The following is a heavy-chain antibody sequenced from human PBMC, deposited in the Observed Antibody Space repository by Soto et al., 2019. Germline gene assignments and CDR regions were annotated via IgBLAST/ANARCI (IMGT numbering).Heavy chain of an antibody. CDR3: ARQQKCSTV. Sequence: VGSWRLSCAASGFSFSEYEMNWVRQAPGKGLEWVSCISASGSAVYYGDSVKGRFTISRDNARNSLYLQMNSLRAEDTAVYYCARQQKCSTVWGQGTMVTVSS. D-gene: IGHD6-13*01. V-gene: IGHV3-48*03. J-gene: IGHJ3*01. CDR2: ISASGSAV. CDR1: GFSFSEYE.